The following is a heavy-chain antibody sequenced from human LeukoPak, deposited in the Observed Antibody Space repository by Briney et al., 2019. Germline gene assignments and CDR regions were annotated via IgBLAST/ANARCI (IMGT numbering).Heavy chain of an antibody. CDR2: FYDSGST. J-gene: IGHJ5*02. CDR1: GGPISSSTYY. V-gene: IGHV4-39*01. Sequence: PSETLSLTCTVSGGPISSSTYYWDWIRQPPGKGLEWIGNFYDSGSTWYNPSLKSRVTISVDTSKNQFSLKLSSVTAADTAVYYCARQRGYYGSGSLNWFDPWGQGTLVTVSS. D-gene: IGHD3-10*01. CDR3: ARQRGYYGSGSLNWFDP.